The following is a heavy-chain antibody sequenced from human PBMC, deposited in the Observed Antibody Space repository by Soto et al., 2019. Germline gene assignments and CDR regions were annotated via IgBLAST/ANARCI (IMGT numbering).Heavy chain of an antibody. D-gene: IGHD3-10*01. V-gene: IGHV3-11*06. CDR2: ISSTSIYT. CDR1: GFPFSDYF. J-gene: IGHJ4*02. Sequence: HVQLVESGGGLVKPGGSLRLSCAASGFPFSDYFMNWIRQAPGKGLEWVSYISSTSIYTNYADSVKGRFTISRDNAKNSLYLQMNSLRPEDTAVYYCVRDISPNNFASGSDPYWGQGILVTVSS. CDR3: VRDISPNNFASGSDPY.